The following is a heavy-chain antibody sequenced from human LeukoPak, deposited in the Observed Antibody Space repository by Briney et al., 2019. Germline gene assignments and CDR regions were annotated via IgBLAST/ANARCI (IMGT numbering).Heavy chain of an antibody. D-gene: IGHD3-22*01. Sequence: PSETLSLTCTVSGGSISSSSYYWSWIRQPPGKGLEWIGYIYYSGSTKSNPSLKSRVTISLDTSKNQFSLKLSSVTAADTAVYYCARGVYDSSGYYCDYWGQGTLVTVSS. V-gene: IGHV4-61*01. J-gene: IGHJ4*02. CDR3: ARGVYDSSGYYCDY. CDR2: IYYSGST. CDR1: GGSISSSSYY.